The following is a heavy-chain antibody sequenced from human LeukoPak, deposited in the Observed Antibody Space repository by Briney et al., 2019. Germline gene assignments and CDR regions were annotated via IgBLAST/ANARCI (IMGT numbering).Heavy chain of an antibody. D-gene: IGHD5-18*01. CDR3: ARLYGGYSYGYFDY. Sequence: SETLSLTCTVSGDSISSYYWSWIRQPPGKGLEWIGYIYYSGSTNYNPSLKSRVTISVDTSKNQFSLKLSSVTAADTAVYYCARLYGGYSYGYFDYWGQGTLVTVSS. CDR1: GDSISSYY. CDR2: IYYSGST. J-gene: IGHJ4*02. V-gene: IGHV4-59*08.